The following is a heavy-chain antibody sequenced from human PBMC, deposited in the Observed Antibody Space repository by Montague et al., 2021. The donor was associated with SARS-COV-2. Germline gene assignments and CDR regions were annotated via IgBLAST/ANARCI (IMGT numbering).Heavy chain of an antibody. CDR3: ARRRLREDYFDF. Sequence: SETLSLTCTVSGDSVSSSDHYWGWIRQLPGKGLEWLGIVYYSGYTYYXPSVKGRVTISIDASKNQFSLKLNSLTATDTAIYHCARRRLREDYFDFWGQGTLLTVSS. J-gene: IGHJ4*02. CDR2: VYYSGYT. V-gene: IGHV4-39*01. D-gene: IGHD4-17*01. CDR1: GDSVSSSDHY.